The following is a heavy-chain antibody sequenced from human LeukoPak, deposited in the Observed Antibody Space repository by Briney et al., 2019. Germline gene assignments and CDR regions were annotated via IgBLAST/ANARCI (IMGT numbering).Heavy chain of an antibody. D-gene: IGHD1-26*01. CDR2: INHSGST. V-gene: IGHV4-34*01. J-gene: IGHJ4*02. Sequence: ASETLSLTCAVYGGSFSGYYWSWIRQPPGKGLEWIGEINHSGSTYYNPSLKSRVTISVDTSKNQFSLKLSSVTAADTAVYYCARHAPSGNYYSDYWGQGTLVTVSS. CDR3: ARHAPSGNYYSDY. CDR1: GGSFSGYY.